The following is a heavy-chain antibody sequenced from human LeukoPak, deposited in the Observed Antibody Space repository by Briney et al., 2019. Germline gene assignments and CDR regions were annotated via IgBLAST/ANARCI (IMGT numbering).Heavy chain of an antibody. D-gene: IGHD2-15*01. CDR2: IYSGGST. CDR1: GFTVSSNY. CDR3: ARRYCSGDSCYPDY. Sequence: GGSLRLSCAASGFTVSSNYMNWVRQAPGKGLEWVSVIYSGGSTYYADSVRGRFTISRDNSKNTLFLQMNSLRAEDTAEYYCARRYCSGDSCYPDYWGQGSLVTVSS. V-gene: IGHV3-53*01. J-gene: IGHJ4*02.